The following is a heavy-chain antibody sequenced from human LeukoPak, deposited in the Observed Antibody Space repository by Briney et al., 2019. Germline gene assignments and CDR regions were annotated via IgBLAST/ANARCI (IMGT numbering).Heavy chain of an antibody. D-gene: IGHD3-10*01. CDR2: LYTSGST. J-gene: IGHJ6*03. CDR3: ARSGSDSAYYYYMDV. CDR1: GGSISSSSYY. Sequence: PSETLSLTCTVSGGSISSSSYYWGWIRQPPGKGLEWLGRLYTSGSTNYNPSLKSRVTISVDTSKNQFSLKLSSVTAADTAVYYCARSGSDSAYYYYMDVWGKGTTVTISS. V-gene: IGHV4-39*07.